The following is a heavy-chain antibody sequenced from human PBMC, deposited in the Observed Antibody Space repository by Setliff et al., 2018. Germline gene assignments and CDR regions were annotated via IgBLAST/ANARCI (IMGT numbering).Heavy chain of an antibody. V-gene: IGHV7-4-1*02. J-gene: IGHJ6*03. CDR2: INTNTGNP. CDR1: GYTFTNYA. CDR3: ARGSRFGTIVYRGDYYMDV. D-gene: IGHD3-10*01. Sequence: ASVKVSCKASGYTFTNYAMTWMRQAPGQGLEYMGWINTNTGNPIYAQGSTGRFVFSLDTPVSTAYLQISSLKSEDSAVYYCARGSRFGTIVYRGDYYMDVWGKGTTVTVSS.